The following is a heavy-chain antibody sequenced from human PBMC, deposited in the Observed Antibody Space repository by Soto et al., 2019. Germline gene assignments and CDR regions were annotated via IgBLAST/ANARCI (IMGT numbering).Heavy chain of an antibody. Sequence: QVQLVQSGAEVKKPGASVKVSCKASGYTFTSYGISWVRQAPGQGLEWMGWISAYNGNTNYAQKLQGRVTMTTDTSTSTAYMELRSLRSDDTAVYYCARAYDILTCYTPSRAEYFQHWGQGTLVTVSS. CDR2: ISAYNGNT. J-gene: IGHJ1*01. V-gene: IGHV1-18*01. CDR3: ARAYDILTCYTPSRAEYFQH. D-gene: IGHD3-9*01. CDR1: GYTFTSYG.